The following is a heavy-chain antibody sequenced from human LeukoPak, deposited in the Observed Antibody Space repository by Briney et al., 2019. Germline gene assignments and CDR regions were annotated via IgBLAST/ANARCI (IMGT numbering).Heavy chain of an antibody. CDR3: ARVTYDVVGYYYYGMDV. J-gene: IGHJ6*02. D-gene: IGHD1-26*01. Sequence: SVKVSCKASGGTFSSYAISWVRQAPGQGLEWMGGIIPIFGTANYAQKFLGRVTITADESTSTAYMELSSLRSEDTAVYYCARVTYDVVGYYYYGMDVWGQGTTVTVSS. CDR1: GGTFSSYA. CDR2: IIPIFGTA. V-gene: IGHV1-69*13.